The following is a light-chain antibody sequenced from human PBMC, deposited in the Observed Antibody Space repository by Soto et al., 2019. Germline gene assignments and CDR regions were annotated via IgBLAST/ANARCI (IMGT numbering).Light chain of an antibody. CDR1: SSNIGAGYD. V-gene: IGLV1-40*01. Sequence: QSVLTQPPSVSVAPGQRVSISCTGSSSNIGAGYDVHCYQQLPGNAPKLLIYGTRNLPSANPDLFPDSNSGTSASLAITXLQAEDEADYYCKSSERSLNAFGTGTKVTVL. J-gene: IGLJ1*01. CDR3: KSSERSLNA. CDR2: GTR.